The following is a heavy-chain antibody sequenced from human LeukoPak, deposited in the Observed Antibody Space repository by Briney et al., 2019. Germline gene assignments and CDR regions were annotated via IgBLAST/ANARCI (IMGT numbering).Heavy chain of an antibody. D-gene: IGHD1-26*01. CDR2: LRFDATSY. J-gene: IGHJ4*02. CDR3: AKDRSIGTYYTFDH. CDR1: GFTFSSFG. V-gene: IGHV3-30*02. Sequence: GGSLRLSCAASGFTFSSFGMHWVRQAPGKGLEWVSFLRFDATSYYYAESVKGRFTVSRDNSNNRLYLQMSGLTAADTAVYYCAKDRSIGTYYTFDHWGQGTLVTVSS.